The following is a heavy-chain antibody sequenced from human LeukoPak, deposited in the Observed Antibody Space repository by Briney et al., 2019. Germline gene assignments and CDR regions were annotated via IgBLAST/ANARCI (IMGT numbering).Heavy chain of an antibody. CDR3: ARGPYIAVAGTEWYFDY. V-gene: IGHV5-51*01. Sequence: GESLKISCKGSGYSFTSYWIGWVRQMPGKGLEWVGIIYPGDSDTRYSPSFQGQVTISADKSISTAYLQWSSLKASGTAMYYCARGPYIAVAGTEWYFDYWGQGTLVTVSS. CDR1: GYSFTSYW. J-gene: IGHJ4*02. CDR2: IYPGDSDT. D-gene: IGHD6-19*01.